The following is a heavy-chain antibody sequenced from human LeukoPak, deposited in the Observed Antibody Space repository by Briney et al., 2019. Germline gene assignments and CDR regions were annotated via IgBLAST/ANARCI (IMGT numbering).Heavy chain of an antibody. D-gene: IGHD3-16*01. J-gene: IGHJ5*02. CDR2: IYHSGST. Sequence: SETLSLTCTVSGGSISSYYWGWIRQPPGKGLEWIGSIYHSGSTYYNPSLKSRVTISVDTSKNQFSLKLSSVTAADTAVYYCARGGATFDWFDPWGQGTLVTVSS. CDR3: ARGGATFDWFDP. V-gene: IGHV4-39*07. CDR1: GGSISSYY.